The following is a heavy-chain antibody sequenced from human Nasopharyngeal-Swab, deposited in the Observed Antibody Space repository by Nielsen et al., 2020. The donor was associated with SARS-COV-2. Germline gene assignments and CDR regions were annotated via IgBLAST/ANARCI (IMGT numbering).Heavy chain of an antibody. J-gene: IGHJ6*03. D-gene: IGHD6-25*01. CDR3: AKDNRGYSKHMDV. V-gene: IGHV3-74*01. CDR2: INSDGSST. Sequence: GGSLRLSCAASGFTFSSYWMHWVRQAPGKGLVWVSRINSDGSSTSYADSVKGRFTISRDNAKNTLYLQMNSLKTEDTALYYCAKDNRGYSKHMDVWGKGTTVTVSS. CDR1: GFTFSSYW.